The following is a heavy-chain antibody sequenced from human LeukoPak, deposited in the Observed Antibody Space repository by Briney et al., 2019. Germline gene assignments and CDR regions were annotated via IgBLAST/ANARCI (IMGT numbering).Heavy chain of an antibody. J-gene: IGHJ5*01. CDR1: GFTFSSYA. D-gene: IGHD3-22*01. CDR3: ATDLRYYDSSGPVNFAS. V-gene: IGHV3-23*01. CDR2: ISGSGGST. Sequence: PGGSLRLSCAASGFTFSSYAMSWVRQAPGKGLEWVSTISGSGGSTYYADSVKGRFTISRDNAKNSLYLQMNSLRAEDTAVYYCATDLRYYDSSGPVNFASWGQGTLVTVSS.